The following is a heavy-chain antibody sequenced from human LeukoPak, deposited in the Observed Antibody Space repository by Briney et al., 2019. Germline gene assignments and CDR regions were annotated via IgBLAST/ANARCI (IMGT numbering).Heavy chain of an antibody. CDR1: GFTFSSYA. CDR3: ARDRSGYGDYVPFDY. V-gene: IGHV3-30-3*01. CDR2: ISYDGSNK. J-gene: IGHJ4*02. Sequence: GGSLRLSCAASGFTFSSYAMHWVRQAPGKGLEWVAVISYDGSNKYYADSVKGRFTISRDNSKNTLYLQMNSPRAEDTAVYYCARDRSGYGDYVPFDYWGQGTLVTVSS. D-gene: IGHD4-17*01.